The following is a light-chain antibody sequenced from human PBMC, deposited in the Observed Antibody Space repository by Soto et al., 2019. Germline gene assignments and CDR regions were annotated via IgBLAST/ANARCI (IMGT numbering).Light chain of an antibody. CDR2: WAS. CDR1: QSVFYTSNNKNY. CDR3: QQHYSTPLT. Sequence: DIVLTQSPDSLAVSLGERATINCKSSQSVFYTSNNKNYLTWYQQKPGQPPKLLIYWASTRESGVPDRFSGSGSGTDFTLTITGLQAEDVAVYYCQQHYSTPLTFGGGTKVEIK. J-gene: IGKJ4*01. V-gene: IGKV4-1*01.